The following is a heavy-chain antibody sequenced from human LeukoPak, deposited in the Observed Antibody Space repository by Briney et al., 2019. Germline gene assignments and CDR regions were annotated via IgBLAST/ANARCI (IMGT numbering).Heavy chain of an antibody. J-gene: IGHJ4*02. D-gene: IGHD3-22*01. CDR1: GFSFSSHA. V-gene: IGHV3-23*01. CDR3: ALTGTMIPIDY. Sequence: PGGSLRLSCAASGFSFSSHAMSWVRQAPGKGLEWVSAISGSADSTYYADSVKGRFTIARDNSKNTLYLQMNSLRAEDTAVYYCALTGTMIPIDYWGQGTLVTVSS. CDR2: ISGSADST.